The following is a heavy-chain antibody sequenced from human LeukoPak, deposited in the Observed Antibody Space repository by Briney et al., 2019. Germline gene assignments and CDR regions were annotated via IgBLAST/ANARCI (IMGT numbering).Heavy chain of an antibody. CDR3: ATSGTYGVTTFDY. V-gene: IGHV4-39*07. CDR1: GGSISSSSYY. D-gene: IGHD1-1*01. Sequence: SETLSLTCTVSGGSISSSSYYWGWIRQPPGKGLEWIGSIYYSGSTYYNPSLKSRVTISVDTSKNQFSLRLSSVTAADTAVYYCATSGTYGVTTFDYWGQGTLVTVSS. CDR2: IYYSGST. J-gene: IGHJ4*02.